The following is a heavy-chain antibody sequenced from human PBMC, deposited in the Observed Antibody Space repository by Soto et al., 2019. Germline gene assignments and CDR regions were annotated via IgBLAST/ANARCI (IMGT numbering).Heavy chain of an antibody. CDR2: IKSKTDGGTT. D-gene: IGHD3-10*01. V-gene: IGHV3-15*01. CDR1: GFTFSNAW. J-gene: IGHJ4*02. Sequence: EVQLVESGGGLVKPGGSLRLSCAASGFTFSNAWMNWVRQAPGKGLEWVGRIKSKTDGGTTDYAAPVKGRFTISRDDSKNTLYLQMNSLKTEDTAVYYCTTGFGFGEFDFDYWGQGTLVTVSS. CDR3: TTGFGFGEFDFDY.